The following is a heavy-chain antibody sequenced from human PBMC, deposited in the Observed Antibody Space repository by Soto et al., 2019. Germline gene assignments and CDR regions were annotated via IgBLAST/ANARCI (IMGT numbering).Heavy chain of an antibody. Sequence: SETMSLTCTVSGDSINNYCWSWIRQPPGKRLEWIGYIYYTGSTTYNPSLESRVTMSVDTSKNQFSLKLSSVHAADTAVYYCEKTRSKEAEGFILDYWRRGTPATVSP. CDR3: EKTRSKEAEGFILDY. V-gene: IGHV4-59*01. CDR1: GDSINNYC. J-gene: IGHJ4*02. D-gene: IGHD6-13*01. CDR2: IYYTGST.